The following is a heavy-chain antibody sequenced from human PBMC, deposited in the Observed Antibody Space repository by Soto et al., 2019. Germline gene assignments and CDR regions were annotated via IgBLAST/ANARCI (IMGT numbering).Heavy chain of an antibody. V-gene: IGHV4-61*01. CDR2: IYYSGST. J-gene: IGHJ5*02. CDR1: GGSVSSGSYY. Sequence: PSETLSLTCTVSGGSVSSGSYYWSWIRQPPGKGLEWIGYIYYSGSTNYNPSLKSRVTISVDTSKNQFSLKLSSVTAADTAVYYCARDSVPLYYDILTGFEPWGQGTLVTVSS. D-gene: IGHD3-9*01. CDR3: ARDSVPLYYDILTGFEP.